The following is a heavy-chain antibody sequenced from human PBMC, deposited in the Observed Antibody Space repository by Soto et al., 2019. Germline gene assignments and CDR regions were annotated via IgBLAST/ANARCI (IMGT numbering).Heavy chain of an antibody. J-gene: IGHJ4*02. Sequence: QVQLQQWGAGLLKPSETLSLTCAVYGGSFSGYYWSWIRQPPGKGLEWIGEINHSGSTNYNPSLKSRVXXXAXPSKKYFSVKLSSVTAADTAVYYCASASGDYGVIDSWGQGTLVTVSS. D-gene: IGHD4-17*01. CDR1: GGSFSGYY. CDR2: INHSGST. CDR3: ASASGDYGVIDS. V-gene: IGHV4-34*01.